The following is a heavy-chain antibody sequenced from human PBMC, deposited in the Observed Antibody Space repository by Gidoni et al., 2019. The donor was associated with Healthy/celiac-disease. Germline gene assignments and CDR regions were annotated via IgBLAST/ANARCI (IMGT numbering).Heavy chain of an antibody. CDR1: GFTLSRYG. V-gene: IGHV3-33*01. Sequence: QVQLVESGGGVVQPGRSLRLSCAASGFTLSRYGMPWLRQAPVTGLGWVAVIGYDGRNKYYADSVKSRFTISRDNSKNTLYLQMNSLRAEDTAVYYCARDSFPIAVAGGRYYYYGMDVWGQGTTVTVSS. J-gene: IGHJ6*02. CDR3: ARDSFPIAVAGGRYYYYGMDV. CDR2: IGYDGRNK. D-gene: IGHD6-19*01.